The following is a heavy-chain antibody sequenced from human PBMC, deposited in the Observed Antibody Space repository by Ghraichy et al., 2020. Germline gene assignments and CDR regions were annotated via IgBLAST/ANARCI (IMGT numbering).Heavy chain of an antibody. J-gene: IGHJ4*02. D-gene: IGHD1-26*01. CDR3: ARLMGTTTIWDY. V-gene: IGHV3-7*01. CDR2: IRPDGSDK. CDR1: GFIFSNHW. Sequence: GGSLRLSCAASGFIFSNHWMSRVRQAPGQGLEWVASIRPDGSDKFYLDSVTGRFTISRDGVTNSLFLQMNSLRAEDTAMYFCARLMGTTTIWDYWGQGTLVTVSS.